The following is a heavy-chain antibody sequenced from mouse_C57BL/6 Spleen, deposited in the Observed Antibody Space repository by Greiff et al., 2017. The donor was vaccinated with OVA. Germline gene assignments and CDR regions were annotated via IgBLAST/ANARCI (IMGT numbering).Heavy chain of an antibody. Sequence: EVKLMESEGGLVQPGSSMKLSCTASGFTFSDYYMAWVRQVPEKGLEWVANINYDGSSTYYLDSLKSRFIISRDNAKNILYLQMSSLKSEDTATYYCARDRGYYYGSRDAMDYWGQGTSVTVSS. V-gene: IGHV5-16*01. CDR2: INYDGSST. J-gene: IGHJ4*01. D-gene: IGHD1-1*01. CDR1: GFTFSDYY. CDR3: ARDRGYYYGSRDAMDY.